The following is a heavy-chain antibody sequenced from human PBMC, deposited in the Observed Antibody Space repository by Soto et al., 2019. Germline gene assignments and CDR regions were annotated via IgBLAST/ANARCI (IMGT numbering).Heavy chain of an antibody. CDR1: GGSISSSSYY. D-gene: IGHD4-17*01. V-gene: IGHV4-39*01. CDR2: LYYSGST. J-gene: IGHJ4*02. CDR3: APDYGGNSAGFGY. Sequence: SETLSLTCTVSGGSISSSSYYWGWIRQPPGKGLEWIGSLYYSGSTYYNPSLKSRATISVDTSKNQFSLKLSSVTAADTAVYYCAPDYGGNSAGFGYWGQGTLVTVSS.